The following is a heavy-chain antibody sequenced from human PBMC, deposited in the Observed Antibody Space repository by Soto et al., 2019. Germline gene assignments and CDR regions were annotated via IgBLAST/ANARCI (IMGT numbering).Heavy chain of an antibody. CDR2: IYSGGST. D-gene: IGHD6-6*01. CDR1: GFSVSSSD. CDR3: GTSSRKDYHFAMDV. Sequence: GVSLRLSCAASGFSVSSSDMSWVRQVPGEGLEWVSVIYSGGSTHDADYVKGRFSVSRDTSKNTVDLQMNSLRVDDTAVYYCGTSSRKDYHFAMDVWGQGTAVTVSS. V-gene: IGHV3-53*01. J-gene: IGHJ6*02.